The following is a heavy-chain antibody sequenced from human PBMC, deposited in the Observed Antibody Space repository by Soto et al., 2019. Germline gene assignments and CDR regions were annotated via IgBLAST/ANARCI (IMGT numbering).Heavy chain of an antibody. CDR1: GGCLSSYA. CDR3: ARGTREDYYDSPTVSFDI. Sequence: SGKVACKACGGCLSSYAISWVRQAPGQGVEWMGWIIPIFATANYAQKFQGRVTITADESTSTAYMELSRLRSEDTAVYYCARGTREDYYDSPTVSFDIWGQGTMVTVSS. CDR2: IIPIFATA. J-gene: IGHJ3*02. D-gene: IGHD3-22*01. V-gene: IGHV1-69*13.